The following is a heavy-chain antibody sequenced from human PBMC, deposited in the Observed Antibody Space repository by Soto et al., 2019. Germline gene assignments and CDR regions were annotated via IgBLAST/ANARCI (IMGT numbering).Heavy chain of an antibody. CDR3: ARDDGIAVAGTWGAFDI. CDR2: ISSSSSYI. V-gene: IGHV3-21*01. J-gene: IGHJ3*02. D-gene: IGHD6-19*01. Sequence: EVQLVESGGGLVKPGGSLRLSCAASGFTFSGYSMNWVRQAPGKGLEWVSSISSSSSYIYYADSVKGRFTISRDNAKNSLYLQMNSLRAEDTAVYYCARDDGIAVAGTWGAFDIWGQGTMVTVSS. CDR1: GFTFSGYS.